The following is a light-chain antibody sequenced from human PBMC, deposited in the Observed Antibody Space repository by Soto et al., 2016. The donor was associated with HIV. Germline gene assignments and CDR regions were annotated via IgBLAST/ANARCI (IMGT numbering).Light chain of an antibody. CDR1: VLAKKY. Sequence: SYELTQPSSVSVSPGQTVRITCSGDVLAKKYARWFQQKPGQAPMLAIYKDSERPSGIPERFSGSSSGTTVTLTISGAQVEDEADYYCYSAADNNWVFGGGTKLTVL. J-gene: IGLJ3*02. V-gene: IGLV3-27*01. CDR3: YSAADNNWV. CDR2: KDS.